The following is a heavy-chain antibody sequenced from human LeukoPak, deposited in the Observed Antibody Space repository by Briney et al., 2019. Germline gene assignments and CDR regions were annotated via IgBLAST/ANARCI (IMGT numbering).Heavy chain of an antibody. Sequence: GGSLRLSCAASGFGMHWVRQAPGKGLEWVAIIWYDGGNKYYSDSVKGRFTISRDNSKNTLYLQMNSLRAEDTAVYYCARDLMGEDNYWGQGTLVTVSS. CDR1: GFG. CDR3: ARDLMGEDNY. J-gene: IGHJ4*02. V-gene: IGHV3-33*01. D-gene: IGHD1-26*01. CDR2: IWYDGGNK.